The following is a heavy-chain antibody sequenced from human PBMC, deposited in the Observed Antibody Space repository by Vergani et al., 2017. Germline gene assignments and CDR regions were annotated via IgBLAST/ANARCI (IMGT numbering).Heavy chain of an antibody. Sequence: QVQLQESGPGLVKASQTLSLTCSVSGAYVGSGGYYWSWVRPRPGMGLDWIGYIYYSGTTYYNPSLESRLTIALDTSENHLSLKLTSVTAADTAVYYCARKGGSEDIVATRGNYYYDGMDVWGQGTTVTVSS. J-gene: IGHJ6*02. V-gene: IGHV4-31*03. D-gene: IGHD5-12*01. CDR1: GAYVGSGGYY. CDR2: IYYSGTT. CDR3: ARKGGSEDIVATRGNYYYDGMDV.